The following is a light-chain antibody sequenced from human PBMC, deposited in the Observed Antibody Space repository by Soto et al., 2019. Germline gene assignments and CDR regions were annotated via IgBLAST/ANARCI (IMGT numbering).Light chain of an antibody. J-gene: IGKJ5*01. V-gene: IGKV1-33*01. Sequence: DIQMTQSPSSLSASVGDRVTITCQASQDISNYLNWYQRKPGKAPKLLIYDASNLGTGVPSRFSGSGSGTDFTFTISSLQPEDIATYYCQQYDNLPITFGQGTRLEIK. CDR1: QDISNY. CDR3: QQYDNLPIT. CDR2: DAS.